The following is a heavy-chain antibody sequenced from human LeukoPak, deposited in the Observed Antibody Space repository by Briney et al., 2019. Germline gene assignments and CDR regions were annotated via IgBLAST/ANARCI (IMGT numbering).Heavy chain of an antibody. Sequence: SETLSLTCTVSGYSISTGYYWDWIRQPPGKGLEWIGTFYHGGSTYYNPSLKSRVTISVDTSKNQFSLNLTSVTAADTAVYYCARQYSDILTGYHRGELYWYFDLWGRGTLVTVSS. CDR1: GYSISTGYY. J-gene: IGHJ2*01. V-gene: IGHV4-38-2*02. CDR2: FYHGGST. D-gene: IGHD3-9*01. CDR3: ARQYSDILTGYHRGELYWYFDL.